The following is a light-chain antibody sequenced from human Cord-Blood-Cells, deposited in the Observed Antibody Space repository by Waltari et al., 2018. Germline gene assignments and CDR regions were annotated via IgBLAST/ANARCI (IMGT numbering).Light chain of an antibody. CDR2: EDN. Sequence: NFMLTQPHSVSESPGKTVTISCTRSSGSIASNYVQWYQQRPGSAPTTVIYEDNQRPSGVPDQFSGSIDSSSNAASLTISGLKTEDEADYYCQSYDSSPWVFGGGTKLTVL. CDR3: QSYDSSPWV. V-gene: IGLV6-57*03. J-gene: IGLJ3*02. CDR1: SGSIASNY.